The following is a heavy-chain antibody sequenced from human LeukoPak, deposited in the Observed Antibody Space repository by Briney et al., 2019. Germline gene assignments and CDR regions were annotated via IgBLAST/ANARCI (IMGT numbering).Heavy chain of an antibody. J-gene: IGHJ4*02. CDR2: INAYNGNT. Sequence: ASLKVSCKASGYTFTSYGISWVRQAPGQGLEWMGWINAYNGNTNYAQKLQGRVTMTTDTSTSTAYMELRSLRSDDTAVYYCARGSYYYDSSGYYWDYWGQGTLVTVSS. CDR3: ARGSYYYDSSGYYWDY. CDR1: GYTFTSYG. V-gene: IGHV1-18*01. D-gene: IGHD3-22*01.